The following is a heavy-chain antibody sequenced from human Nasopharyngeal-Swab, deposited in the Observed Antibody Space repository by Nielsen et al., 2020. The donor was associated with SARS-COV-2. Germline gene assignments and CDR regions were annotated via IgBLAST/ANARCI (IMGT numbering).Heavy chain of an antibody. Sequence: VRQAPGQGLVWVSRINSDGSSTTYADSVKGRFTISRDNAKNTLYLQMNSLRAEDTAVYYCARDYYDYVWGSYRYLGYFDYWGQGTLVTVSS. D-gene: IGHD3-16*02. CDR2: INSDGSST. J-gene: IGHJ4*02. V-gene: IGHV3-74*01. CDR3: ARDYYDYVWGSYRYLGYFDY.